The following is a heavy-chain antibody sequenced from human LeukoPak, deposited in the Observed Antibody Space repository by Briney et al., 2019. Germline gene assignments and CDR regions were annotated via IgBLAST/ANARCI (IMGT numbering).Heavy chain of an antibody. J-gene: IGHJ4*02. CDR2: ISSSSSYI. V-gene: IGHV3-21*01. CDR3: ARATSYYDNSASGY. CDR1: GFTFSSYS. D-gene: IGHD3-16*01. Sequence: GGSLRLSCAASGFTFSSYSMNWVRQAPGKGLEWVSSISSSSSYIYYADSVKGRFTISRDNAKNSLYLQMNSLRAEDAAVYFCARATSYYDNSASGYWGQGTLVTVSS.